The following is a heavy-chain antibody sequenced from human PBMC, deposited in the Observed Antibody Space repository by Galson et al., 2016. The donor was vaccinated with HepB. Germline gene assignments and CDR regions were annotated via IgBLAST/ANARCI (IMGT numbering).Heavy chain of an antibody. CDR3: AREGGWYFDL. Sequence: SVKVSCKASGGTFSDYAISWVRQAPGQGLEWMGGIIPVSNTGIPAQKFQDRVTLSADASTNMAYMEVSGLTSEDTAVYYCAREGGWYFDLWGPGTLVIVS. CDR1: GGTFSDYA. CDR2: IIPVSNTG. J-gene: IGHJ2*01. V-gene: IGHV1-69*13. D-gene: IGHD1-26*01.